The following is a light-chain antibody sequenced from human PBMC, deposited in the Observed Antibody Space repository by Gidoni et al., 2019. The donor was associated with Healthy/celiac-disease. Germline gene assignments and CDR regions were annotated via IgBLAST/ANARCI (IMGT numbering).Light chain of an antibody. CDR3: QAWDSSIV. Sequence: SYELTQPPSASVSPGQTASITCSGDKLGDKYACWYQQKPGQSPVLVIYQDSKRPSGIPARFSGSNSGNTATLTISGTQAMDEADYYCQAWDSSIVFGGGTKLTVL. J-gene: IGLJ2*01. V-gene: IGLV3-1*01. CDR1: KLGDKY. CDR2: QDS.